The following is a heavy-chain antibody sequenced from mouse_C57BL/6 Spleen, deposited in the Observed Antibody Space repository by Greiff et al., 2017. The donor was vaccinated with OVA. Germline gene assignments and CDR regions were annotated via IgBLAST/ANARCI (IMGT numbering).Heavy chain of an antibody. V-gene: IGHV1-12*01. Sequence: QVQLQQSGAELVRPGASVKMSCKASGYTFTSYNMHWVKQTPRQGLEWIGAIYPGNGDTSYNQKFQGKATLTVDKSSSPAYMQLSSLTSEDSAVYFCARASSSYWYFDVWGTGTTVTVSS. CDR1: GYTFTSYN. D-gene: IGHD1-1*01. CDR3: ARASSSYWYFDV. CDR2: IYPGNGDT. J-gene: IGHJ1*03.